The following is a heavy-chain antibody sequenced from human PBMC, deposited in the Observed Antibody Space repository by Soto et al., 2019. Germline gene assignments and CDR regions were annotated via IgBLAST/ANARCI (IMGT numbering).Heavy chain of an antibody. CDR2: INPNSGGT. V-gene: IGHV1-2*02. CDR3: ARGGYSGYDYDLLQDY. Sequence: QVQLVQSGAEVKKPGASVKVSCKASGYPFTGYYMHWVRQAPGQGLAWMGWINPNSGGTNYAQKIQDSVTMTRDTSISTAYMELSRLRSDDTAVYYCARGGYSGYDYDLLQDYWGQGTLVTVSS. J-gene: IGHJ4*02. D-gene: IGHD5-12*01. CDR1: GYPFTGYY.